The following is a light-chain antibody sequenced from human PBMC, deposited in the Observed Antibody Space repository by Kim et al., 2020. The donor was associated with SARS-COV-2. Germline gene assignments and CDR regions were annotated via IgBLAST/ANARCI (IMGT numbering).Light chain of an antibody. CDR2: DVS. CDR3: SSYASCTTVV. V-gene: IGLV2-14*04. J-gene: IGLJ3*02. Sequence: GQSITISCTGPSSEVGGYDHVSWYQQHPGKAPKLVIYDVSHRPSGISNRFSGSKSGNTASLTISGLQAEDEADYYCSSYASCTTVVFGGGTQLTVL. CDR1: SSEVGGYDH.